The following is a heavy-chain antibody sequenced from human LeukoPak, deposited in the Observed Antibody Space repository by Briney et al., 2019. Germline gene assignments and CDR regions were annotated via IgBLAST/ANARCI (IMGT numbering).Heavy chain of an antibody. Sequence: GASVKVSCKASGYTFTSYGISWVRQAPGQGLELMGWISAYNGNTNYAQKLQGRVTMTTDTSTSTAYMELRSLRSDDTAVYYCARDPSYSSSGWYSRFDYWGQGTLVTVSS. D-gene: IGHD6-19*01. CDR1: GYTFTSYG. CDR3: ARDPSYSSSGWYSRFDY. J-gene: IGHJ4*02. CDR2: ISAYNGNT. V-gene: IGHV1-18*01.